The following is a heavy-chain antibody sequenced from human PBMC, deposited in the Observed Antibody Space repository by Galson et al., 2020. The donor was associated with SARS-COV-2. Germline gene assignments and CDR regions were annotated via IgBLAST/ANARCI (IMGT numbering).Heavy chain of an antibody. V-gene: IGHV3-64D*06. CDR1: GFTFSSYA. CDR3: VKGKGLNRPLGYYFDY. Sequence: GGSLRLSCSASGFTFSSYAMHWVRQAPGKGLEYVSAISSNGGSTYYADSVKGRFTISRDNSKNTLYLQMSSLRAEDTAVYYCVKGKGLNRPLGYYFDYWGQGTLVTVSS. D-gene: IGHD3-16*01. CDR2: ISSNGGST. J-gene: IGHJ4*02.